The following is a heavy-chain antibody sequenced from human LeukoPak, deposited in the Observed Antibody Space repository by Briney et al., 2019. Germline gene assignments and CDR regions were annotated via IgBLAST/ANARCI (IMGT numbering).Heavy chain of an antibody. CDR2: IYYSGST. CDR3: AIYDYGDYGLYDF. CDR1: GGSISSSSYY. Sequence: SETLSLTCTVSGGSISSSSYYWGWIRQPPGKGLEWIGSIYYSGSTYYNPSLKSRVTISVDTSKNQFSLKLSSVTAADTAVYYCAIYDYGDYGLYDFWGQEPWSPSPQ. D-gene: IGHD4-17*01. V-gene: IGHV4-39*01. J-gene: IGHJ4*01.